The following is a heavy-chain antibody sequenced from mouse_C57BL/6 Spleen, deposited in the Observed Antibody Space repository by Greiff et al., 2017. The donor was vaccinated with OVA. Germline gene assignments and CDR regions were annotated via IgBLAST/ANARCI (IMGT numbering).Heavy chain of an antibody. V-gene: IGHV3-6*01. CDR1: GYSITSGSY. CDR2: ISYDGSN. D-gene: IGHD2-4*01. J-gene: IGHJ2*01. CDR3: ARTPYDYDGVFDY. Sequence: ESGPGLVKPSQSLSLTCSVTGYSITSGSYWYWIRQFPGNKLEWVGIISYDGSNNYNPSLKNRISITRDTSKNQVVLKLKSVTTEDTATNYCARTPYDYDGVFDYWGQGTTLTVSS.